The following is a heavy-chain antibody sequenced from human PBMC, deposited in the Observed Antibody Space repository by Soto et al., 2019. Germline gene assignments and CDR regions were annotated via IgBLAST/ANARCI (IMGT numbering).Heavy chain of an antibody. V-gene: IGHV1-2*04. CDR2: INPNSGGT. J-gene: IGHJ3*02. Sequence: APVKVSCKASGYTFTGYYMHWVRQAPGQGLEWMGWINPNSGGTNYAQKFQGWVTMTRDTSISTAYMELSRLRSDDKAVYYCAVPLSGPDAFVIWGQGTMVTVSS. CDR3: AVPLSGPDAFVI. D-gene: IGHD1-26*01. CDR1: GYTFTGYY.